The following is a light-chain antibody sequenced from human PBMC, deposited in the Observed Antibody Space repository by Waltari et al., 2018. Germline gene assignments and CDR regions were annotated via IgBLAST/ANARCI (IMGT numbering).Light chain of an antibody. CDR2: DVA. CDR1: SSDIGGSHY. J-gene: IGLJ2*01. Sequence: QSALTQPASVSASPGQSITISCTGTSSDIGGSHYVSWYQQHPGKVPKLMIYDVARWPSGVSNRFSGSKSGNTASLTISGLQAEDEADYYCASYTSTNTVIFGGGTKVTVL. CDR3: ASYTSTNTVI. V-gene: IGLV2-14*03.